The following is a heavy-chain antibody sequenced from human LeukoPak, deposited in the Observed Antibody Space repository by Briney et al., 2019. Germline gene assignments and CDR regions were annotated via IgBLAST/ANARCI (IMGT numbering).Heavy chain of an antibody. Sequence: GGSLRLSCAASGFTFSSYGVHWVRQAPGKGLEWVAGISYDGSNKYYADSVKGRFTISRDNSKNTLYLQMNSLRAEDTAVYYCARPRRDGYNYDLDFWGQGTLVIVSS. CDR3: ARPRRDGYNYDLDF. V-gene: IGHV3-30*03. CDR1: GFTFSSYG. CDR2: ISYDGSNK. J-gene: IGHJ4*02. D-gene: IGHD5-24*01.